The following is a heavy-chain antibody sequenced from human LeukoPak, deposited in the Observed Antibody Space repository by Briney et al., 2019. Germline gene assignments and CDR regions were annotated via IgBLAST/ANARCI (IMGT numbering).Heavy chain of an antibody. D-gene: IGHD3-22*01. CDR3: AVRGLYYYDSSGYSQFDY. Sequence: SETLSLTCTVSGGSISSSSYYWGWIRQPPGKGLEWIGSIYYSGSTYYNPSLKSRVTISVDTSKNQFPLKLSSVTAADTAVYYCAVRGLYYYDSSGYSQFDYWGQGTLVTVSS. CDR1: GGSISSSSYY. V-gene: IGHV4-39*01. CDR2: IYYSGST. J-gene: IGHJ4*02.